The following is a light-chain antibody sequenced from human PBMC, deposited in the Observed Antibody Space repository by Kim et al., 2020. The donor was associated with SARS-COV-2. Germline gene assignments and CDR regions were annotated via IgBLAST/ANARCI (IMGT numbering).Light chain of an antibody. V-gene: IGKV3-15*01. CDR2: GAS. CDR3: QQYDHWRK. Sequence: SVSPGDTATLACRASQSVRSNLAWYPQHPGQPPRLLIYGASTRATGIPARFSGNGSGTEFSLTISSLQSEDFAVYYCQQYDHWRKFGQGTKMAIK. CDR1: QSVRSN. J-gene: IGKJ1*01.